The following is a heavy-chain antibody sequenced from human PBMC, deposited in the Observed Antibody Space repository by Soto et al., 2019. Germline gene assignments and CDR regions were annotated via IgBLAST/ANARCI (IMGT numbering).Heavy chain of an antibody. CDR2: ISSSSSYI. D-gene: IGHD2-15*01. J-gene: IGHJ2*01. CDR3: ARSGYCSGGSCLFGHWYFDL. Sequence: GGSLRLSCAASGFTFSSYSMNWVRQAPGKGLEWVSSISSSSSYIYYADSVKGRFTISRDNAKNSLYLQMNSLRAEDTAVYYCARSGYCSGGSCLFGHWYFDLWGRGTLVTVSS. V-gene: IGHV3-21*01. CDR1: GFTFSSYS.